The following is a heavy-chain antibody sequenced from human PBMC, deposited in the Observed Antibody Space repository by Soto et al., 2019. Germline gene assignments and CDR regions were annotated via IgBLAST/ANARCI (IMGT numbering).Heavy chain of an antibody. CDR1: GFTVSSDS. J-gene: IGHJ6*02. CDR2: IYSDNNT. V-gene: IGHV3-53*02. Sequence: EVQLVETGGDLIQSGGSLRLSCAASGFTVSSDSMTWVRQAPGEGLEWISIIYSDNNTDYADSVKGRFSISRDTSKNILYLQMNSLRAEDTAEYYCARHYSAMGVWGQGTTVTVSS. CDR3: ARHYSAMGV.